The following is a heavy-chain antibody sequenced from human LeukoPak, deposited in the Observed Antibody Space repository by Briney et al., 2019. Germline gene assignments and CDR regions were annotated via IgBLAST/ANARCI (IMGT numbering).Heavy chain of an antibody. V-gene: IGHV4-39*01. Sequence: PSETLSLTCTVSGGSISSSSYYWGWIRQPPGKGLEWIGTIYYSGSTYYNPSLKSRVTISVDTSKNQFSLKLISVTAADTAVYYCARLSIAVAGRGFDPWGQGTLVTV. CDR2: IYYSGST. D-gene: IGHD6-19*01. CDR3: ARLSIAVAGRGFDP. J-gene: IGHJ5*02. CDR1: GGSISSSSYY.